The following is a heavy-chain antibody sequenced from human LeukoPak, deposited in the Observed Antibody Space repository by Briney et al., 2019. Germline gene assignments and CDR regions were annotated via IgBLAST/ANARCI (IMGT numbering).Heavy chain of an antibody. Sequence: ASVKVSCKASGYTFTSYYMHWVREAPGQGLEWMGIINPSGGSTSYAQKFQGRVTMTRDTSTSTVYMELSSLRSEDTAVYYCVRQIVGATFGFDYWGQGTLVTVSS. CDR1: GYTFTSYY. CDR3: VRQIVGATFGFDY. D-gene: IGHD1-26*01. J-gene: IGHJ4*02. CDR2: INPSGGST. V-gene: IGHV1-46*01.